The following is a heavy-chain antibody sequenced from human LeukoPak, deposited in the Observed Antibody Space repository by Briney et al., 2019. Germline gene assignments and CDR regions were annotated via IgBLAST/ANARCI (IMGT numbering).Heavy chain of an antibody. CDR3: AREVNGAYYFDY. Sequence: GGSLRLSCAASGFTFSSYAMDWVRQAPGEGLEWVAVIWSDGSNKYYADSVEGRFTISRDNSKNTLHLQMDSLRAEDTAVYYCAREVNGAYYFDYWGQGTLVTVSS. D-gene: IGHD2-8*01. J-gene: IGHJ4*02. V-gene: IGHV3-33*01. CDR2: IWSDGSNK. CDR1: GFTFSSYA.